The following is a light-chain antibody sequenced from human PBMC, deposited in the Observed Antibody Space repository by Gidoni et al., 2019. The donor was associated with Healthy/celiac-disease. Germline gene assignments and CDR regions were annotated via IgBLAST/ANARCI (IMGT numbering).Light chain of an antibody. J-gene: IGLJ2*01. CDR1: SSNIGAGYD. V-gene: IGLV1-40*01. Sequence: QSVLTQPPSVSGAQGQRVTISCTGSSSNIGAGYDVHWYQQLPGTAPKLLIYGNSNRPSGVPDRFSGSKSGTSASLAITGLQAEDEADYYCQSYDSSLSGWEVFGGGTKLTVL. CDR3: QSYDSSLSGWEV. CDR2: GNS.